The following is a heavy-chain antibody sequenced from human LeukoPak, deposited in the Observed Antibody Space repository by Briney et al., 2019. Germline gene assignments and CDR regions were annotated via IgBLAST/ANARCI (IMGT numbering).Heavy chain of an antibody. J-gene: IGHJ3*02. Sequence: GGSLRLSCAASGFTFSSYDMHWVRQAKGKGLEWVSAIGTAGDTYYPGSVKGRFTISRENAKNSLYLQMNSLRAGDTAVYYCARGTGTTYDDAFDIRGQGTMVTVSS. D-gene: IGHD1-1*01. V-gene: IGHV3-13*01. CDR2: IGTAGDT. CDR3: ARGTGTTYDDAFDI. CDR1: GFTFSSYD.